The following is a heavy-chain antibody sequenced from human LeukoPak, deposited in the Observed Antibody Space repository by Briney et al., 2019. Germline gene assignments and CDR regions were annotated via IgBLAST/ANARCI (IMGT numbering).Heavy chain of an antibody. CDR1: GFTFSSYG. CDR2: ISYGGSNK. J-gene: IGHJ4*02. CDR3: AKLLGRAGFDY. Sequence: PGGSLRLSCAASGFTFSSYGMHWVRQAPGKGLEWVAVISYGGSNKYYADSVKGRFTISRDNSKNTLYLQMNSLRAEDTAVYYCAKLLGRAGFDYWGQGTLVTVSS. V-gene: IGHV3-30*18. D-gene: IGHD6-25*01.